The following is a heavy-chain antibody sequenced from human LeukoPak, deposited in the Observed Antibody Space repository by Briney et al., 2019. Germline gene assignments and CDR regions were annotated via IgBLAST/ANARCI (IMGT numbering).Heavy chain of an antibody. J-gene: IGHJ4*02. Sequence: GGSLRLSCAASGFRFSSYWMSWVRQAPGKGLEWVANINQDGSEKYYVDSVKGRFTIPRDNAKNSLYLQMNSLRAEDTAVYYCARDGHPFDLWGQGTLVTVAS. V-gene: IGHV3-7*01. CDR2: INQDGSEK. CDR3: ARDGHPFDL. CDR1: GFRFSSYW.